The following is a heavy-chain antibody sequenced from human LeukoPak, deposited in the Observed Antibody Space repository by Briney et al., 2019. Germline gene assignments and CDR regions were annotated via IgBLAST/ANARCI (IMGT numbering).Heavy chain of an antibody. CDR2: IYSGGRT. J-gene: IGHJ4*02. CDR1: GFTVSSNY. Sequence: GGSLRLSCAASGFTVSSNYMSWVRQAPGGGLEWVSVIYSGGRTYYAAPVKGGFTISKGNSKNTRYLQMKSLRARDTAVYNCARATTEGGIVMVRGGYYFDYWGQGTLVTVSS. CDR3: ARATTEGGIVMVRGGYYFDY. V-gene: IGHV3-66*01. D-gene: IGHD3-10*01.